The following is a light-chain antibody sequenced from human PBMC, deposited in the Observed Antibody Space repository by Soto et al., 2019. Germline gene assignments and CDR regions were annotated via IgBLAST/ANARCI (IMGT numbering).Light chain of an antibody. CDR2: DVS. CDR3: SSYTRSITYV. V-gene: IGLV2-14*01. CDR1: SSDVGGYNY. J-gene: IGLJ1*01. Sequence: QSVLTQPASVSGSPGQSITISCTGTSSDVGGYNYVSWYQQHPGKAPKLMIYDVSNRPSGVSNRFSGSKSGNTASLTISGLQAEVEADYYCSSYTRSITYVLGTGTKVTVL.